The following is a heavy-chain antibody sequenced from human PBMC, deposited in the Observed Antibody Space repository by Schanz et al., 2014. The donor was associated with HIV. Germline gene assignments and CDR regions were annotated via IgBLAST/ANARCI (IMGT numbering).Heavy chain of an antibody. CDR1: GDTFSSYA. V-gene: IGHV1-69*06. D-gene: IGHD3-10*01. J-gene: IGHJ6*02. CDR3: AKAGGGPSPSYYGMDV. Sequence: QVQLVQSGAEVKKPGSSVKVSCKASGDTFSSYAISWVRQAPGQGLEWMGGIIPIFPAANYAQKFQGRVTITADKSTSTAYMELSSLRSEDTAVYYCAKAGGGPSPSYYGMDVWGQGTTVTVSS. CDR2: IIPIFPAA.